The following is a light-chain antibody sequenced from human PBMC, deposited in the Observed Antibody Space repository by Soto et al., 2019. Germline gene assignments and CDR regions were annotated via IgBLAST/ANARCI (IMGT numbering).Light chain of an antibody. V-gene: IGLV1-40*01. Sequence: QPVLTQPPSVSGAPGQRVTISCTGSSSNIGAGNDVHWYHHLPGTAPKLFIFGNSNRPSGVPDRFSGSKSGTSASLAITGLQAEDEADYYCQSYDSSLSGWVFGGGTKLTVL. CDR3: QSYDSSLSGWV. CDR2: GNS. J-gene: IGLJ3*02. CDR1: SSNIGAGND.